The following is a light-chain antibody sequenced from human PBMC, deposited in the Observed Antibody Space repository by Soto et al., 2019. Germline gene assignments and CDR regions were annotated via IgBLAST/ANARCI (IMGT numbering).Light chain of an antibody. V-gene: IGKV1-27*01. CDR3: QKYNSAPPWT. Sequence: DIQMTQSPSSLSASVGDRVTITCRASQGISNYLAWYQQKPGKVPKLLIYAASTLQSGVPSRFSGSGSGTDFTLTISRLQPEDVASYYCQKYNSAPPWTVGQGNKVEIK. CDR2: AAS. J-gene: IGKJ1*01. CDR1: QGISNY.